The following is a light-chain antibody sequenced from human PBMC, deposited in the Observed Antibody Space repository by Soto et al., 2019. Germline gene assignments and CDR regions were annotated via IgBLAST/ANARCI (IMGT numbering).Light chain of an antibody. V-gene: IGLV2-8*01. J-gene: IGLJ2*01. Sequence: QSALTQPPSASGSPGQSVTISCTGTSSDVGAYNYVSWYQQHPGKAPKLIIYEVHKRPSGVPDRFSGSKSGNTASLTVSGLQAEDEADYYCSSYAGTNNVLFGGGTKVTVL. CDR1: SSDVGAYNY. CDR3: SSYAGTNNVL. CDR2: EVH.